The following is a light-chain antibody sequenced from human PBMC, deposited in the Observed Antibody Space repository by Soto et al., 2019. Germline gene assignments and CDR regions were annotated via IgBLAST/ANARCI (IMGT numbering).Light chain of an antibody. V-gene: IGLV1-44*01. Sequence: QSVLTQPPSASGTPGQRVTISCSGSASNIGSNTVNWYQQLPGTAPKLLIYSNNQRPSGVPDRFSGSKSGTSAFLAISGLQSEYEADYYCAAWDDSLTGPVFGGGTKLTVL. J-gene: IGLJ2*01. CDR2: SNN. CDR3: AAWDDSLTGPV. CDR1: ASNIGSNT.